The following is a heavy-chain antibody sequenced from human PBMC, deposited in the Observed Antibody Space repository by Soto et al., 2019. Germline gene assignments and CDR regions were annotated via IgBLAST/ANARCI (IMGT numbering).Heavy chain of an antibody. CDR1: GGTFSSYA. CDR2: INPIFGTA. Sequence: QVQLVQSGVEVKKPGFSVKVSCKASGGTFSSYAISWVRQAPGQGLEWMGGINPIFGTANYAQKFQGRVTITAGEHTSTADMELRSLKSEDTAVYYGARGGYRYGYFSSPDVW. J-gene: IGHJ6*01. D-gene: IGHD5-18*01. CDR3: ARGGYRYGYFSSPDV. V-gene: IGHV1-69*01.